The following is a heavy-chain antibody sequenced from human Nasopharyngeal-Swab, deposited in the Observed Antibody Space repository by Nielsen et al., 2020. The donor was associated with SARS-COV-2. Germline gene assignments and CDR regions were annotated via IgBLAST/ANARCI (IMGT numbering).Heavy chain of an antibody. D-gene: IGHD3-16*01. V-gene: IGHV3-9*01. J-gene: IGHJ5*02. CDR3: ASHRGGVT. Sequence: SLKISCAASGFRFDYHDMHWVRQAPGKGLEWVSGITWNSENLGYADSVKGRFTISRDNSKNTLYLQMNSLRAEDTAVYYCASHRGGVTWGQGTLVTVSS. CDR1: GFRFDYHD. CDR2: ITWNSENL.